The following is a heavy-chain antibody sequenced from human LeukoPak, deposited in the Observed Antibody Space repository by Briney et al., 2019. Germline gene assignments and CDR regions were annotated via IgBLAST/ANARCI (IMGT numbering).Heavy chain of an antibody. V-gene: IGHV4-34*01. Sequence: PSETLSLTCAVYGGSFSGYWSWIRQPPGKGLEWIGEINHSGSTNYNPSLKSRVTISVDTSKNQFSLKLSSVTAADTAVYYCARVKPGYQLWRIGGPFDYWGQGTLVTVSS. D-gene: IGHD2-2*01. CDR3: ARVKPGYQLWRIGGPFDY. CDR2: INHSGST. CDR1: GGSFSGY. J-gene: IGHJ4*02.